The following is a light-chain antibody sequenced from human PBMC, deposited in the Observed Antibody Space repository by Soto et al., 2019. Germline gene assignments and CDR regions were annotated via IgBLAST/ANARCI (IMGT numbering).Light chain of an antibody. Sequence: QLVLTQSPSASASLGASVKLTCTLSSGHSSYAIAWHQQQPEKGPRYLMKLNSDGSHSKGDGIPDRFSGSSSGAERYLTISRLQSEDDAYYYCQTGGTGVVFGGGTKLTVL. CDR3: QTGGTGVV. CDR2: LNSDGSH. J-gene: IGLJ2*01. CDR1: SGHSSYA. V-gene: IGLV4-69*01.